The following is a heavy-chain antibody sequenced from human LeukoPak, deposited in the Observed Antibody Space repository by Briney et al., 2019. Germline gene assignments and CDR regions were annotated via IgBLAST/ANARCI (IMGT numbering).Heavy chain of an antibody. V-gene: IGHV3-7*01. Sequence: GGSLRLSCAASGFTFTIAWMSWVRQAPGKGLEWVANIKHDGGEKYYVDSVKGRFTVSRDNAKNSLYLQMNALRAEDTAVYYCAKTYYYDVGNYWGQGTLVTVSS. CDR2: IKHDGGEK. CDR3: AKTYYYDVGNY. D-gene: IGHD3-22*01. CDR1: GFTFTIAW. J-gene: IGHJ4*02.